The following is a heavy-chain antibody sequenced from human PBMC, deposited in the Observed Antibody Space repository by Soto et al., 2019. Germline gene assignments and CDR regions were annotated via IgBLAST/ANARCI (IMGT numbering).Heavy chain of an antibody. CDR2: IYYSGST. J-gene: IGHJ4*02. D-gene: IGHD6-13*01. CDR3: ARLSKYSSSWDSDY. Sequence: ASETLSLTCTVSGGSISSSSYYWGWIRQPPGKGLEWIGSIYYSGSTYYNPSLKSRVTISVDTSKNQFSLKLNSVTAADTAVYYCARLSKYSSSWDSDYWGQGTLVTVSS. CDR1: GGSISSSSYY. V-gene: IGHV4-39*01.